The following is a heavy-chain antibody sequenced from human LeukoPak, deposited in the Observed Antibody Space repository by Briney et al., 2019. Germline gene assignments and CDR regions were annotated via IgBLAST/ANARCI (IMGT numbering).Heavy chain of an antibody. CDR1: GYTFTGYY. V-gene: IGHV1-2*02. J-gene: IGHJ4*02. CDR2: INPNSGGT. Sequence: ASVKVSCKASGYTFTGYYMHRVRQAPGQGLEWMGWINPNSGGTNYAQKFQGRVTMTRDTSISTAYMELSRLRSDDTAVYYCARGDIVVVPAYPLDYWGQGTLVTVSS. CDR3: ARGDIVVVPAYPLDY. D-gene: IGHD2-2*01.